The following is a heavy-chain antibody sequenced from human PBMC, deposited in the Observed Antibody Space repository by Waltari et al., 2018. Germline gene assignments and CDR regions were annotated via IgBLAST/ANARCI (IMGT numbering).Heavy chain of an antibody. J-gene: IGHJ4*02. CDR2: IGENGVST. V-gene: IGHV3-23*01. Sequence: EVHLFESGGGLLQPGGSLRLSCVASGFTFSRYCMHWVCQAPGKGLDWVSCIGENGVSTFYADSVRGRFTISRDNSKNTLYLQMNSLRAEDTAIYYCAKREDRSWSHFDYWGQGTLVAVSS. CDR1: GFTFSRYC. CDR3: AKREDRSWSHFDY. D-gene: IGHD6-13*01.